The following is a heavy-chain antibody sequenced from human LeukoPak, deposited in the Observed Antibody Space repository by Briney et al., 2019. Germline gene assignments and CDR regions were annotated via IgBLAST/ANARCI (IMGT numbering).Heavy chain of an antibody. CDR1: GFTFSSYG. D-gene: IGHD3-22*01. CDR2: IWYDGSNK. V-gene: IGHV3-33*01. CDR3: ARDGDSSGYYVNFDY. Sequence: GRSLRLSCAASGFTFSSYGMHWVRQAPGKGLEWVAVIWYDGSNKYYADSVKGRFTISRDNTKNTLYLQMNSLRAEDTAVYYCARDGDSSGYYVNFDYWGQGTLVTVSS. J-gene: IGHJ4*02.